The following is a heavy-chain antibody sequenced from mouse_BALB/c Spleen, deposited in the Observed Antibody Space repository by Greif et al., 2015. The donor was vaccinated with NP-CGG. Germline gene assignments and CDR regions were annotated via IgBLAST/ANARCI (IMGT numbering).Heavy chain of an antibody. D-gene: IGHD1-1*01. J-gene: IGHJ2*01. CDR2: ISSGGSYT. V-gene: IGHV5-6-4*01. CDR3: TRAYYGSSYFDY. CDR1: GFTFSSYT. Sequence: EVMLVESGGGLVKPGGSLKLSCAASGFTFSSYTMSWVRQTPEKRLEWVATISSGGSYTYYPDSVKGRFTISRDNAKNTLYLQMSSLKSEDTAMYYCTRAYYGSSYFDYWGQGTTLTVSS.